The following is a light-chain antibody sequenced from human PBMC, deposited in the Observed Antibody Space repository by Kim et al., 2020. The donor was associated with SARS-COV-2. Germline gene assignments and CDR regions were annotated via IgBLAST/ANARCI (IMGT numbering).Light chain of an antibody. J-gene: IGLJ3*02. CDR3: HSYDSNTLV. CDR1: RGSIDDNY. CDR2: EDI. Sequence: GETVAMYYTRIRGSIDDNYVRWYEQRTSSSPTAVIYEDIQRPSGVPDRYACSIDSSSNTASLAISGLKTEDEADYCCHSYDSNTLVFGGGTQLT. V-gene: IGLV6-57*01.